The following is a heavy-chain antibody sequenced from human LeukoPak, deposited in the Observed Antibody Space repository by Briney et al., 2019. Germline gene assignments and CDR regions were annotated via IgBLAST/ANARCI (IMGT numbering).Heavy chain of an antibody. J-gene: IGHJ4*02. V-gene: IGHV4-39*07. D-gene: IGHD5-18*01. CDR1: GGSISRSSYY. CDR2: IYYSGIT. CDR3: ARGDRQLWFPMGY. Sequence: SETLSLTCTVSGGSISRSSYYWGWVRQPPGKGLEWIGSIYYSGITYYNPSLKSRVTISVDTSKNQFSLKLSSVTAADTAVYYCARGDRQLWFPMGYWGQGTLVTVSS.